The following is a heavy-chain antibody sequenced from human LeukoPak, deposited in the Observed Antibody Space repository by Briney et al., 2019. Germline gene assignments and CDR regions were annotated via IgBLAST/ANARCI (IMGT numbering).Heavy chain of an antibody. J-gene: IGHJ4*02. D-gene: IGHD2-15*01. CDR1: GYTFTSYG. V-gene: IGHV1-18*01. Sequence: ASVKVSCKASGYTFTSYGISWVRQAPGQGLEWMGWISAYNGNTNYAQKLQGRVTMTTDTSTSTAYMELRSLRSDDTAVYYCARNKGPYYCSGGSCYKELFYYFDYWGQGTLVTVSS. CDR3: ARNKGPYYCSGGSCYKELFYYFDY. CDR2: ISAYNGNT.